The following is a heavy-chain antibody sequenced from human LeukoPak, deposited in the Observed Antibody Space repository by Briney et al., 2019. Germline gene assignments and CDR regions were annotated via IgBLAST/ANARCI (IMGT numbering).Heavy chain of an antibody. Sequence: GGSLRLSCAASEFTVITNDMTWVRQAPGKGLEWVSVLYSDGNTKYADSVQGRFTISRDNSKNTLYLEMNSLSPDDTAVYYCARGVEPLAANTLAYWGQGTLLTVSS. CDR3: ARGVEPLAANTLAY. V-gene: IGHV3-53*01. CDR1: EFTVITND. D-gene: IGHD1-14*01. J-gene: IGHJ4*02. CDR2: LYSDGNT.